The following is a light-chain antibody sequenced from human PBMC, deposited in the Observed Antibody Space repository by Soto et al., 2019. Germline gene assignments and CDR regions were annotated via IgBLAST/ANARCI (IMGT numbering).Light chain of an antibody. CDR3: SSYTSSSTRV. CDR2: HVT. J-gene: IGLJ2*01. CDR1: SSDVGGYNY. Sequence: QSALTQPASVSGSPGQSITISCTGTSSDVGGYNYVSWHQHHPGKAPKLMIYHVTNRPSGVSNRFSGSKSGNTASLTISGLQAEDEADYYGSSYTSSSTRVFGGGTQLTVL. V-gene: IGLV2-14*03.